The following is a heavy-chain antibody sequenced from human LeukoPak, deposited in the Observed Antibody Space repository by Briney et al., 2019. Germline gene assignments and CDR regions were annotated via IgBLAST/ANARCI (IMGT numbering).Heavy chain of an antibody. D-gene: IGHD6-13*01. Sequence: GGSLRLSCAASGFTFSSYAMSWVRQAPGKGLEWVSAISGSGGSTYYADSMKGRFTISRDNSKNTLYLQMNSLRAEDTAVYYCAKPSSSWYRFDYWGQGTLVTVSS. CDR2: ISGSGGST. CDR3: AKPSSSWYRFDY. J-gene: IGHJ4*02. CDR1: GFTFSSYA. V-gene: IGHV3-23*01.